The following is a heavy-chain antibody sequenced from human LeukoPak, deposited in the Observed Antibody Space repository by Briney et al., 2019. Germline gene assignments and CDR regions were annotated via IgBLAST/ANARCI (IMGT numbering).Heavy chain of an antibody. V-gene: IGHV3-15*01. J-gene: IGHJ4*02. CDR2: VKRKIDGETT. Sequence: PGGSLRLSCAASGFTFNNAWMTWVRQAPGKGLEWVGRVKRKIDGETTDYAAPVKGRFAISRDDSKNTVYLQMNSLRTEDTAVYYCTTDSAAYWGQGTLVTVSS. CDR1: GFTFNNAW. CDR3: TTDSAAY.